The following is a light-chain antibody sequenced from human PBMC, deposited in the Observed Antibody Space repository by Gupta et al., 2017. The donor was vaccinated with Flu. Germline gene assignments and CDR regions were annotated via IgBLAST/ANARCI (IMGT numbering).Light chain of an antibody. CDR3: QQRNSTPWT. Sequence: PSSLSPSVGDRVTITCRTSQNISNFVYWYQQTPGKAPKLLIFDASRVQSGVPSRFSGSGSGTDFTLTISSRQPEDSATYFCQQRNSTPWTFGLGTXLEI. J-gene: IGKJ1*01. CDR2: DAS. CDR1: QNISNF. V-gene: IGKV1-39*01.